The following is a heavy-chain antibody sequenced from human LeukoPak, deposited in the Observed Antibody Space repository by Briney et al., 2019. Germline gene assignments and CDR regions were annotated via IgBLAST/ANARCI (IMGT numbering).Heavy chain of an antibody. CDR2: IWYDGSNK. CDR3: ARDHDILTGYYLNFDY. D-gene: IGHD3-9*01. J-gene: IGHJ4*02. Sequence: PGGSLRLSGAASGFTFSSYGRHWVRQAPGKGLEGVAVIWYDGSNKYYADSVKGRFTISRDNSKNTLYLQMNSLRAEDTAVYYCARDHDILTGYYLNFDYWGQGTLVTVSS. V-gene: IGHV3-33*01. CDR1: GFTFSSYG.